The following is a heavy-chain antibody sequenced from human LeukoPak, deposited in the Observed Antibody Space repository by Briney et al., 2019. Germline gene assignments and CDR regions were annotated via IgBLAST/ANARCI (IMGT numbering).Heavy chain of an antibody. CDR3: ARGVATNDYFDY. CDR1: GYTFTSYG. J-gene: IGHJ4*02. CDR2: INPNSGGT. D-gene: IGHD5-12*01. Sequence: ASVKVSCKASGYTFTSYGISWVRQAPGQGLEWMGWINPNSGGTNYAQKFQGRVTMTRDTSISTAYMELSRLRSDDTAVYYCARGVATNDYFDYWGQGTLVTVSS. V-gene: IGHV1-2*02.